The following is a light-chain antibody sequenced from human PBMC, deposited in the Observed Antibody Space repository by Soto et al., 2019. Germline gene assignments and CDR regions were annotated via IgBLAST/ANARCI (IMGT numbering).Light chain of an antibody. Sequence: DHQMTQSPSSLSASVGDRVTITCRASQDINIYLVWYQQKPGKAPKSLIYATSILMSGVPSRFSGSGSGTDFTLTISSLQPEDFATYYCQQYHSYPLTFGGGTKVEI. J-gene: IGKJ4*01. V-gene: IGKV1-16*01. CDR2: ATS. CDR3: QQYHSYPLT. CDR1: QDINIY.